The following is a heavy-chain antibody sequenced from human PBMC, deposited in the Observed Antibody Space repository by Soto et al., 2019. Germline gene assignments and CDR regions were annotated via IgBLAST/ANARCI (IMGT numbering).Heavy chain of an antibody. Sequence: SETLSLTGGFSGEACRDYTWSWVRQAPGGGLHWIGEVNRGGMTKYSPSVEVRLTISVAPSRNQVSLELRAVTAADPPLSYCGCLEPDSVCGTYRYLDLWGQRPLVIVSS. CDR1: GEACRDYT. CDR2: VNRGGMT. CDR3: GCLEPDSVCGTYRYLDL. J-gene: IGHJ5*02. V-gene: IGHV4-34*01. D-gene: IGHD3-16*02.